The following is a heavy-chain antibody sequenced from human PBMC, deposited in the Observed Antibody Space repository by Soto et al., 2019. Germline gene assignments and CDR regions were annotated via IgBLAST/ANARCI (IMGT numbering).Heavy chain of an antibody. V-gene: IGHV4-4*02. J-gene: IGHJ2*01. CDR1: GGSISSSKW. CDR2: IYHSGST. CDR3: ASQDYSSSTDASFLVNGYFAL. D-gene: IGHD6-6*01. Sequence: QMQLQESGPGLVKPSGTLSLTCGVSGGSISSSKWWTWVRQPPGKGPEWIGEIYHSGSTNYNPSLTRPVTISVDKSNTQFSLTLTSVTAADTAVYYCASQDYSSSTDASFLVNGYFALWGRGILVTVSS.